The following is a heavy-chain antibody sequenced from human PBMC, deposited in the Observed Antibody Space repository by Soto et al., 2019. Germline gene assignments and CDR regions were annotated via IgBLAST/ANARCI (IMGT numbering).Heavy chain of an antibody. J-gene: IGHJ3*02. Sequence: GGSLRLSCAASGFTFSSYAMSWVRQAPGKGLEWVSAISGSGGSTYYADSVKGRFTISRDNSKNTLYLQMNSLRAEDTAVYYCAKGAPGYCSCTSCQETGAFDIWGQGTMVTVSS. V-gene: IGHV3-23*01. CDR1: GFTFSSYA. D-gene: IGHD2-2*01. CDR2: ISGSGGST. CDR3: AKGAPGYCSCTSCQETGAFDI.